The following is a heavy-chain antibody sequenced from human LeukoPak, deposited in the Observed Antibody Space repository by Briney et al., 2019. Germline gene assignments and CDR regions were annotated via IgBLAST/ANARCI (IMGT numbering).Heavy chain of an antibody. D-gene: IGHD2-2*01. CDR1: GFTFSDYY. CDR2: ISSSGSTI. Sequence: GGSLRLSCAASGFTFSDYYMSWIRQAPGKGLEWVSYISSSGSTIYYADSVKGRFTISRDNAKNSLYLQMNSLRAEDTAVYCCARAVSSTSFYYYYYYMDVWGKGTTVTVSS. V-gene: IGHV3-11*01. J-gene: IGHJ6*03. CDR3: ARAVSSTSFYYYYYYMDV.